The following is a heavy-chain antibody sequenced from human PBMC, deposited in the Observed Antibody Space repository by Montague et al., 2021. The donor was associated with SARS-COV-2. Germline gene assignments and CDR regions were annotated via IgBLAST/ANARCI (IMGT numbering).Heavy chain of an antibody. CDR2: VDYSGNT. CDR1: GGPISGSSDY. J-gene: IGHJ4*02. V-gene: IGHV4-39*01. D-gene: IGHD5-18*01. CDR3: ARRGYSYGWGD. Sequence: SETLSLTCTVTGGPISGSSDYWGWIRQSPGKGLEWIASVDYSGNTYNSPSLKSRLTISVDTSKNQFSLKLNSVTAADTALYYCARRGYSYGWGDWGQGTLVTVSS.